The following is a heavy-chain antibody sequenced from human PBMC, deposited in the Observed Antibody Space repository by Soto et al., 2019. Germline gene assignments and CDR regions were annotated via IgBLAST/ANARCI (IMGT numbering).Heavy chain of an antibody. V-gene: IGHV3-48*02. J-gene: IGHJ4*02. CDR2: ISSSGSSI. Sequence: GGSLRLSCGASGFTLSTSSMNWVRQAPGKGLEWVSYISSSGSSIYYADSVRGRFTISRDIAKNSLYLQMNSLRDEDTAVYFCARDLSDYAKYYFDYWGQGALVTVSS. CDR1: GFTLSTSS. D-gene: IGHD4-17*01. CDR3: ARDLSDYAKYYFDY.